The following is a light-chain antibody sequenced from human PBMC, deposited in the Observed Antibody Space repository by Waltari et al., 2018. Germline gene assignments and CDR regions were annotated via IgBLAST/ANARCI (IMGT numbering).Light chain of an antibody. Sequence: QTVVTQEPSLSVSPGGTVTLTCTLSSGSLSTTSYATWYQQTPGQAPRTLVYKGNSRSSGVPDRFSGSILGNKAALTITGAQADDECDYCCSLYMGGGIWVFGGGTKLTVL. J-gene: IGLJ3*02. CDR2: KGN. CDR1: SGSLSTTSY. CDR3: SLYMGGGIWV. V-gene: IGLV8-61*01.